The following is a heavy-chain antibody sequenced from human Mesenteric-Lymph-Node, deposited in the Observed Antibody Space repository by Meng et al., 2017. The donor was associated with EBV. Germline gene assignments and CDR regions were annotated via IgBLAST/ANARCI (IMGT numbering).Heavy chain of an antibody. CDR3: VYGPIFGV. J-gene: IGHJ4*02. V-gene: IGHV2-5*02. CDR2: IYWDDDK. D-gene: IGHD3-3*01. CDR1: GFSLSTSGVG. Sequence: IPFNGLRPCLVLPPPTPSLSCTFSGFSLSTSGVGVGWIRQTPGKALEWLGFIYWDDDKRYSPSLKSRLTITKDTSKKQVVLSLTNMDAVDTATYYCVYGPIFGVWGQGTLVTVSS.